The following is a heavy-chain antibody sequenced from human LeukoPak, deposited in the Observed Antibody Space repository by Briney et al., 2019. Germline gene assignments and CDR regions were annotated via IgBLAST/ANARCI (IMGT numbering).Heavy chain of an antibody. Sequence: GASVKVFCKASGYTYTGYYMLWVRQAPGQGLEWMGWINPNSGGTNYAQKFQGRVTMTRDTSISTAYMELSRLRSDDTAVYYCARFYGSGRYYDYWGQGPLHSVSS. CDR3: ARFYGSGRYYDY. J-gene: IGHJ4*02. CDR2: INPNSGGT. CDR1: GYTYTGYY. V-gene: IGHV1-2*02. D-gene: IGHD3-10*01.